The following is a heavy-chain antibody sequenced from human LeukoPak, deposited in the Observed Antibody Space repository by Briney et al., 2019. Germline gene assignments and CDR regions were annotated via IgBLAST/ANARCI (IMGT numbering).Heavy chain of an antibody. Sequence: GGSLRLSCAASGFTFSSYSMNWVRQAPGKGLEWVSYISSSSSTIYYADSAKGRFTISRDNAKNSLYLQMNSLRAEDTAVYYCASSPAAIPNYYYYMDVWGKGTTVTVSS. D-gene: IGHD2-2*02. CDR3: ASSPAAIPNYYYYMDV. V-gene: IGHV3-48*04. J-gene: IGHJ6*03. CDR2: ISSSSSTI. CDR1: GFTFSSYS.